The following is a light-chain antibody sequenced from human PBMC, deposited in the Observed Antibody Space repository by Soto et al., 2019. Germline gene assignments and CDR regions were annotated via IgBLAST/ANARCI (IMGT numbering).Light chain of an antibody. CDR3: YSYADSGTYV. Sequence: QSALTQPPSASGSPGQSVTISCTGTSSDVGAYDYVSWYQQHPGKAPQLLIFDVTKRPSGVPDRFSGSKSGNTASLTVSGLQAEDEAEYFFYSYADSGTYVFGTGTKLTVL. CDR1: SSDVGAYDY. CDR2: DVT. J-gene: IGLJ1*01. V-gene: IGLV2-8*01.